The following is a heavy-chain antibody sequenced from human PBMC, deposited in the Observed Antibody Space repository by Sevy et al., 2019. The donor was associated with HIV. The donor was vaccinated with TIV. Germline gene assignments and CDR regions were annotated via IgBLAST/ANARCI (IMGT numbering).Heavy chain of an antibody. CDR1: GYTLTELS. V-gene: IGHV1-24*01. Sequence: ASVKVSCKVSGYTLTELSMHWLRQAPGKGLEWVGSFDPEDGETVYEHNFQGRVRMTEDTSTDKAYMEVISLKFEDTAVYYCATTKDYYDSSGYPFDYWGQGTLVTVSS. D-gene: IGHD3-22*01. J-gene: IGHJ4*02. CDR3: ATTKDYYDSSGYPFDY. CDR2: FDPEDGET.